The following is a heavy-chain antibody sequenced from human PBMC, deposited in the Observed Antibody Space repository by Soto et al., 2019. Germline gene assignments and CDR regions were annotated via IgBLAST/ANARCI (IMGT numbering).Heavy chain of an antibody. CDR3: ARIAVTSDGDPNWFEP. CDR2: IFSNDEK. Sequence: SGPTLVNPTETLTLTCTVSGFSLSNARMGVSWIRQPPGKALEWLAHIFSNDEKSYSTSLKSRLTISKDTSKSQVVLTMTNMDPVDTGTPYCARIAVTSDGDPNWFEPWGQGTLVTVPQ. D-gene: IGHD3-10*01. J-gene: IGHJ5*02. V-gene: IGHV2-26*01. CDR1: GFSLSNARMG.